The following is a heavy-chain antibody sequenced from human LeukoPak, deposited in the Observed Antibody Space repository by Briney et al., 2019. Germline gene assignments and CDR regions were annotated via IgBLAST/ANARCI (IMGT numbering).Heavy chain of an antibody. CDR3: ARTFRQNWFDP. CDR1: GFTVSSNY. D-gene: IGHD3-3*02. J-gene: IGHJ5*02. CDR2: IYSGGST. V-gene: IGHV3-53*01. Sequence: PGGSLRLSCAASGFTVSSNYMSWVRQAPGKGLEWVSVIYSGGSTYYADSVKGRFTISRDNSKNTLYLQMNSLRAEDTAVYYCARTFRQNWFDPWGQGTLVTVSS.